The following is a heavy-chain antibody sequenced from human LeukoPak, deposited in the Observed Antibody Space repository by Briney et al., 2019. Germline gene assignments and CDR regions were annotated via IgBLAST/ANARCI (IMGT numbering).Heavy chain of an antibody. CDR1: GGSFSDYY. V-gene: IGHV4-34*01. Sequence: SETLSLTCAVHGGSFSDYYWSWIRQPPGKGLEWIGEINHSGGTNYNPSLKSRVTISVDTSKNHLSLRLSSVTAADTAVYYCARGTMIVVTITTPGYNWFDPWGQGTLVTVAS. J-gene: IGHJ5*02. D-gene: IGHD3-22*01. CDR2: INHSGGT. CDR3: ARGTMIVVTITTPGYNWFDP.